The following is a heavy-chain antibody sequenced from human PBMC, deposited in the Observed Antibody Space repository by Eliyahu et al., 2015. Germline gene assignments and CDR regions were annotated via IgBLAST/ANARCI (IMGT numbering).Heavy chain of an antibody. Sequence: QVQLVQSGAEVKKPGASVXVXCKASGXTXTXXYMXWGRQAPGXGLEWMGIINPSGGSTSYAQKFQGRVTMTRDTSTSTVYMELSSLRSEDTAVYYCAREYSSGWYDQHWYFDLWGRGTLVTVSS. CDR2: INPSGGST. CDR3: AREYSSGWYDQHWYFDL. CDR1: GXTXTXXY. D-gene: IGHD6-19*01. J-gene: IGHJ2*01. V-gene: IGHV1-46*03.